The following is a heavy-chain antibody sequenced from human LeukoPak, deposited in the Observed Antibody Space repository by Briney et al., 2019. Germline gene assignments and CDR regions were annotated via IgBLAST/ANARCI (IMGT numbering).Heavy chain of an antibody. CDR1: GFTFDDYA. J-gene: IGHJ4*02. CDR2: ISWNSGSI. D-gene: IGHD6-13*01. CDR3: AKDSAAAGLYYFDY. V-gene: IGHV3-9*01. Sequence: GGSLRLSCAAPGFTFDDYAMHWVRQAPGKGLEWVSGISWNSGSIGYADSVKGRFTISRDNAKNSLYLQMNSLRAEDTALYYCAKDSAAAGLYYFDYWGQGTLVTVPS.